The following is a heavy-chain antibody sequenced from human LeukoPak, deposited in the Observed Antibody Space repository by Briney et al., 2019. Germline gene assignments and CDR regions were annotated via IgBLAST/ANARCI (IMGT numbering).Heavy chain of an antibody. V-gene: IGHV4-59*08. CDR3: ARVTSRLGWFDP. CDR2: IYYSGST. D-gene: IGHD1-14*01. J-gene: IGHJ5*02. Sequence: SETLSLTCTVSGGSISSYYWSWIRQPPGKGLEWIGYIYYSGSTNYNPSLKSRVTISVDTSKNQFSLKLRSVTAADTAVYYCARVTSRLGWFDPWGQRTLVTVSS. CDR1: GGSISSYY.